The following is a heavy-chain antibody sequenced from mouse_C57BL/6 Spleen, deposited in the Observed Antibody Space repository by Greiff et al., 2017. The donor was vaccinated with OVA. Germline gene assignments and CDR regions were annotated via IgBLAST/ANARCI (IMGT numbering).Heavy chain of an antibody. J-gene: IGHJ3*01. Sequence: EVQLQQSGPELVKPGASVKISCKASGYSFTGYYMNWVKQSPEKSLEWIGEINPSTGGTTYNQKFKAKATLTVDKSSSTAYMQLKSLTSEDSAVYYCARGPSSYYGSLAGFAYWGQGTLVTVSA. D-gene: IGHD1-1*01. CDR3: ARGPSSYYGSLAGFAY. CDR2: INPSTGGT. V-gene: IGHV1-42*01. CDR1: GYSFTGYY.